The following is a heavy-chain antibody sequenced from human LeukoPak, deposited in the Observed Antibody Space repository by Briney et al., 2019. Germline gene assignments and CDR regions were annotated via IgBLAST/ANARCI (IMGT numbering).Heavy chain of an antibody. V-gene: IGHV3-30*18. CDR1: GFTFTSFG. J-gene: IGHJ4*02. Sequence: GGSLRLSCAASGFTFTSFGMHWVRQAPGKGLEWVAVISYDGSNKYYADSVKGRFTISRDNSKNTLYLQMNSLRAEDTAVYYCAKDLNYDILTGQYFDYWGQGTLVTVSS. CDR3: AKDLNYDILTGQYFDY. CDR2: ISYDGSNK. D-gene: IGHD3-9*01.